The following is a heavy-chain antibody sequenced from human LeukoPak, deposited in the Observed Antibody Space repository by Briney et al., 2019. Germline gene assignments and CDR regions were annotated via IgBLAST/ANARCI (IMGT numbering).Heavy chain of an antibody. CDR2: IKYDGSAK. CDR1: GFTLSSYW. CDR3: ARDLFSGSYQEDF. Sequence: GESLRLSCAASGFTLSSYWMSWVRQAPGKGLEWVANIKYDGSAKYYVGSVKGRFTISRDDAKNSLYLEMNSLRAEDTAVYYCARDLFSGSYQEDFWGQGALVTVSS. J-gene: IGHJ4*02. V-gene: IGHV3-7*01. D-gene: IGHD1-26*01.